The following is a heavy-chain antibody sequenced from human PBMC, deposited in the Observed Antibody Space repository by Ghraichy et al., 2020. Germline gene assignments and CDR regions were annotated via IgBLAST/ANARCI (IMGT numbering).Heavy chain of an antibody. D-gene: IGHD3-3*01. CDR3: ARSSGYYAEYFQD. Sequence: ESLNISCAVSGGSISSSNWWSWVRQPPGKGLEWIGEIYHSGSTNYNTSLKSRVTISVDKSKNLFSLQLNSVTAADTAVYYCARSSGYYAEYFQDWGQGTLVIVSS. CDR1: GGSISSSNW. V-gene: IGHV4-4*02. J-gene: IGHJ1*01. CDR2: IYHSGST.